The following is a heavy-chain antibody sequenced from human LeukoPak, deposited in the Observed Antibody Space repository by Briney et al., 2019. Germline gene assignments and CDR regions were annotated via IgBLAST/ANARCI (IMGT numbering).Heavy chain of an antibody. D-gene: IGHD1-14*01. CDR2: MHYTGNT. J-gene: IGHJ5*02. CDR1: GGSISSYG. CDR3: ARRATVGPEITESNWLDP. V-gene: IGHV4-59*08. Sequence: SETLSLTCTVSGGSISSYGWNWIRQPPGKGLEWIGYMHYTGNTNYNPSLKSRVTISLDTSNNLFSLRLRSVTAADTAVYYCARRATVGPEITESNWLDPWGQGTLVTVSS.